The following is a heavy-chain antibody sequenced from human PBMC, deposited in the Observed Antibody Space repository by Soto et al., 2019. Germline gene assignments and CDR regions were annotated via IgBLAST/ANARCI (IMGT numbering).Heavy chain of an antibody. CDR1: GGSISSYY. D-gene: IGHD5-12*01. CDR3: AARSVATISSPHYYYYYMDV. Sequence: PSETLSLTCTVSGGSISSYYWSWIRQPPGKGLEWIGYIYYSGSTNYNPSLKSRVTISVDTSKNQFSLKLSSVTAADTAVYYCAARSVATISSPHYYYYYMDVWGKGTTVTVSS. J-gene: IGHJ6*03. V-gene: IGHV4-59*01. CDR2: IYYSGST.